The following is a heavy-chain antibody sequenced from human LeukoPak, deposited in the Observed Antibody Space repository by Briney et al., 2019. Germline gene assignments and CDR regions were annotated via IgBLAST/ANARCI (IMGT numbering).Heavy chain of an antibody. D-gene: IGHD3-10*01. J-gene: IGHJ4*02. CDR2: ISSSSSYI. V-gene: IGHV3-21*01. Sequence: GGSLRLSCAASGFTFSSYSMNWVRQAPGKGLEWVSSISSSSSYIYYADSVKGRFTISRDNAKNSLYLQMNSLRAEDTAVYYCARGLGSSPSFDYWGQGTLVTVSS. CDR3: ARGLGSSPSFDY. CDR1: GFTFSSYS.